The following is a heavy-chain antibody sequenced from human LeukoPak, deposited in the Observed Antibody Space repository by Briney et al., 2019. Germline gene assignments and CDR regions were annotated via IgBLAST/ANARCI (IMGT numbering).Heavy chain of an antibody. CDR2: IWYDGSNK. V-gene: IGHV3-33*01. D-gene: IGHD6-6*01. J-gene: IGHJ6*02. CDR3: ARDPDSSSAGPYYYYGMDV. Sequence: GGSLRLSCAASRFTFSSYGMHWVRQAPGKGLEWVAVIWYDGSNKYYADSVKGRFTISRDNSKNTLYLQMNSLRAEDTAVYYCARDPDSSSAGPYYYYGMDVWGQGTTVTVSS. CDR1: RFTFSSYG.